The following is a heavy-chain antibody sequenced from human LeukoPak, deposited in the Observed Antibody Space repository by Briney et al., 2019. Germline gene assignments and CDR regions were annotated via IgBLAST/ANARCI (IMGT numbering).Heavy chain of an antibody. J-gene: IGHJ3*02. V-gene: IGHV1-18*01. D-gene: IGHD3-10*01. Sequence: ASVKVSCKASGYTFTSYGIGWVRQAPGQGLEWMGWISADNGNTNYAQRLQGRVTVTTDTSTSTAYMELSSLRSDDTAIYYWARSRGLRDAFDIWGQGTMVTVSS. CDR2: ISADNGNT. CDR1: GYTFTSYG. CDR3: ARSRGLRDAFDI.